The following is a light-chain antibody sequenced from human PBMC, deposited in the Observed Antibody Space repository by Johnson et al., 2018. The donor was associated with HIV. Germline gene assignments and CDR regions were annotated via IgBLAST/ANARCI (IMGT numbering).Light chain of an antibody. Sequence: QSVLTQPPSVSAAPGQKVTISCSGSSSNIGNNYVSWYQQLPGTAPKLLIYDNNKRPSEIPDRFSGSKSGTSATLGITGLQTGDEADYYCGTWDGSLSAGVFGTGTNVTVL. V-gene: IGLV1-51*01. J-gene: IGLJ1*01. CDR3: GTWDGSLSAGV. CDR2: DNN. CDR1: SSNIGNNY.